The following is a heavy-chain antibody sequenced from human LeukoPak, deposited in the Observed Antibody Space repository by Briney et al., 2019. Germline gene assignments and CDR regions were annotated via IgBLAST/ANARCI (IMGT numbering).Heavy chain of an antibody. CDR2: INPNSGGT. CDR3: ATGPSGSLDY. V-gene: IGHV1-2*02. CDR1: GYTFTGYY. D-gene: IGHD1-26*01. Sequence: ASVKVSCKASGYTFTGYYMHWVRQAPGQGLEWMGWINPNSGGTNYAQKFQGRVTMTEDTPTDTAYIELTSLRSEDTAVYYCATGPSGSLDYWGQGTLVTVSS. J-gene: IGHJ4*02.